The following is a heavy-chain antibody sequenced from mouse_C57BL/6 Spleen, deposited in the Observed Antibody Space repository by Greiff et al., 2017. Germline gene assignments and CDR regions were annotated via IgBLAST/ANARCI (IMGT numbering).Heavy chain of an antibody. D-gene: IGHD2-4*01. V-gene: IGHV1-82*01. Sequence: VKLQESGPELVKPGASVKISCKASGYAFSSSWMNWVQQRPGKGLEWIGRIYPGDGDTNYNGKFKGKATLTADKSSSTAYMQLSSLTSEDSAVYFCAKEGPNYDYEEAWFAYWGQGTLVTVSA. CDR3: AKEGPNYDYEEAWFAY. CDR2: IYPGDGDT. CDR1: GYAFSSSW. J-gene: IGHJ3*01.